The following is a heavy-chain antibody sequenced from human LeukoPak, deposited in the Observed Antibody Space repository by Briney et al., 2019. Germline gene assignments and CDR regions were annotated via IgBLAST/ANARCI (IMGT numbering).Heavy chain of an antibody. V-gene: IGHV4-59*01. J-gene: IGHJ3*02. CDR2: IYYSGST. CDR1: GFTFSNAW. Sequence: GPLRLSCAASGFTFSNAWMSWIRQPPGKGLEWIGYIYYSGSTNYNPSLKSRVTISVDTSKNQFSLKLSCVTAADTAVYYCARGRGPLRWDDAFDIWGQGTMVTVSS. D-gene: IGHD3-3*01. CDR3: ARGRGPLRWDDAFDI.